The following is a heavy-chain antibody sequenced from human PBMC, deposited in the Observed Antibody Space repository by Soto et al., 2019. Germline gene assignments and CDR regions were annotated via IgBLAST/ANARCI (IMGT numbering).Heavy chain of an antibody. D-gene: IGHD2-21*01. CDR1: GGSISSYY. J-gene: IGHJ5*02. CDR2: IYYSGST. Sequence: SETLSLTCTVSGGSISSYYWSWIRQPPGKGLEWIGYIYYSGSTNYNPSLKSRVTISVDTSKNQFSLKLSSVTAADTAVYYCARYSYSGMMFGPWGQGTLVTVSS. CDR3: ARYSYSGMMFGP. V-gene: IGHV4-59*01.